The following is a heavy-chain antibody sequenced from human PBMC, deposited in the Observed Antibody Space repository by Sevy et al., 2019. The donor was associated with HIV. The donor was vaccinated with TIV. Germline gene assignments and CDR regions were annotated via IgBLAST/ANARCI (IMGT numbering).Heavy chain of an antibody. J-gene: IGHJ4*02. D-gene: IGHD4-17*01. V-gene: IGHV3-53*01. Sequence: GGSLRLSCAASGFTVSSNYMSWVRQAPGKGLEWVSVIYSGGSTYYADSVKGRFTISRDNSKNTLYLQMNSLRAEDTAVYYCAREDDYGDYGFDYWGQGTLVTVSS. CDR1: GFTVSSNY. CDR2: IYSGGST. CDR3: AREDDYGDYGFDY.